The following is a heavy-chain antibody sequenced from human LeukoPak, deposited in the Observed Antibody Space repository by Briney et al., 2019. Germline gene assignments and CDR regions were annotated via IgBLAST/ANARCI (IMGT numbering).Heavy chain of an antibody. D-gene: IGHD3-22*01. CDR2: VSGSGGST. J-gene: IGHJ5*02. CDR3: AKLSAVVITIAWFDP. V-gene: IGHV3-23*01. Sequence: GGSLRLSCAASGFTFSIYAMSWVRQAPGKGLEWVSAVSGSGGSTYYADSVKGRFTISRDNSKNTLYLQMNSLRAEDTAVYYCAKLSAVVITIAWFDPWGQRTLVTVSS. CDR1: GFTFSIYA.